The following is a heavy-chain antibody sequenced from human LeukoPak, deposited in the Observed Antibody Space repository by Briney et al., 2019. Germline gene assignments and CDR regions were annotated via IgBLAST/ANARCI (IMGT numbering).Heavy chain of an antibody. CDR3: ARHSSGGVMSDY. Sequence: SETLSLTCTVSGGSISSYYWSWIRQPPGKGLEWIGYIYYSGSTNYNPSLKSRVTISVDTSKNQFSLKLSSVTAADTAVYYCARHSSGGVMSDYWGQGTLVTVSS. CDR2: IYYSGST. J-gene: IGHJ4*02. V-gene: IGHV4-59*01. CDR1: GGSISSYY. D-gene: IGHD6-19*01.